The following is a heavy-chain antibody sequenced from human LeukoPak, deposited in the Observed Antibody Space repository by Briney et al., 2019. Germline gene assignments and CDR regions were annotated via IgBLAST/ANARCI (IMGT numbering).Heavy chain of an antibody. V-gene: IGHV1-2*02. CDR2: INPNSGGT. D-gene: IGHD2-2*01. Sequence: AXVKVSCKASGYTFTGYYMHWVGQAPGQGLEWMGWINPNSGGTNYAQKFQGRVTMTRDTSISTAYMELSRLRSDDTAVYYCARVRRPYCSSTSCPGPDAFDIWGQGTMVTVSS. CDR1: GYTFTGYY. J-gene: IGHJ3*02. CDR3: ARVRRPYCSSTSCPGPDAFDI.